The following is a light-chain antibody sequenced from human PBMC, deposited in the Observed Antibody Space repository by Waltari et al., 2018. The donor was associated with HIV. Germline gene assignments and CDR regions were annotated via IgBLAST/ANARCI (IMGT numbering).Light chain of an antibody. J-gene: IGLJ2*01. CDR3: AAWDDNLSGVL. V-gene: IGLV1-47*01. CDR2: RNN. CDR1: SSNIGDNY. Sequence: QSVLIQPPSASGTPGQRVSISCSGSSSNIGDNYVYWYQQVPGTAPRLLLYRNNQRSSWVPDRFSGSKSGTSASLDICGLRSEDEADYYCAAWDDNLSGVLFGGGTKLAVL.